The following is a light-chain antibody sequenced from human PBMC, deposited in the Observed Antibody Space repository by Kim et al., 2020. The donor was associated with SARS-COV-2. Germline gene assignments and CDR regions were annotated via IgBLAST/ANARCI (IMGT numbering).Light chain of an antibody. CDR2: GAS. V-gene: IGKV3-15*01. J-gene: IGKJ1*01. Sequence: VSPAHSAPLARRARQSVSSCLALFQQKPGQAPWHLIYGASPSATGIPVRFSGSGSGTEFTLTISSLQSEDFAVYYCQQYNNWPRTFGQGTKVDIK. CDR3: QQYNNWPRT. CDR1: QSVSSC.